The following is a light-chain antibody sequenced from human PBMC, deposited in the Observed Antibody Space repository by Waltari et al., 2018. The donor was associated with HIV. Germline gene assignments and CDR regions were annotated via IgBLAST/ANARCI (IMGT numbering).Light chain of an antibody. J-gene: IGLJ2*01. CDR3: CSYTTRSFVI. V-gene: IGLV2-14*01. Sequence: QSALTQPASVSGSPGQSITISCTGPARDIATYASVSWYQHHPGKAPKLILYEVIYRPSGISSRFSGSKSGNTASLTISGLQAEDEADYFCCSYTTRSFVIFGGGTKLTVL. CDR2: EVI. CDR1: ARDIATYAS.